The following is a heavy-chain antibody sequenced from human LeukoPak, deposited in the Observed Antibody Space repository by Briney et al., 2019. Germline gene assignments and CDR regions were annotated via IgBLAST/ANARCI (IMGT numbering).Heavy chain of an antibody. D-gene: IGHD3-3*01. CDR3: ARSNDVPRITIFGESCYYYMDV. V-gene: IGHV1-69*05. CDR2: IIPIFGTA. CDR1: GGTFSSYA. Sequence: SVKVSCKASGGTFSSYAISWVRQAPGQGLEWMGGIIPIFGTANYAQKFQGRVTITTDESTSTAYMELSSLRSEDTAVYYCARSNDVPRITIFGESCYYYMDVWGKGTTVTVSS. J-gene: IGHJ6*03.